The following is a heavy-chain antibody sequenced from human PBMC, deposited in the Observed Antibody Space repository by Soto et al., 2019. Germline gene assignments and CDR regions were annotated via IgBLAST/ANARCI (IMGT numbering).Heavy chain of an antibody. J-gene: IGHJ4*02. V-gene: IGHV1-18*01. CDR3: ARDPPGYSSGGNCHEYDY. D-gene: IGHD2-15*01. CDR1: GYSFTSYG. CDR2: ISAYNGNT. Sequence: ASVKVSCKASGYSFTSYGISWVRQAPGQGLEWMGWISAYNGNTHYAQKVQGRVTMTTDTPTSTAYMELRSLRSDDTAVYYCARDPPGYSSGGNCHEYDYWGQGTLVTVSS.